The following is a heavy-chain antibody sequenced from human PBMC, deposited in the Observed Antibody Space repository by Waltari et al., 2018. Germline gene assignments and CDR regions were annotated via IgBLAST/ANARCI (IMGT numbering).Heavy chain of an antibody. CDR1: GFTFSSYA. V-gene: IGHV3-30-3*01. CDR3: ARDGAVYGDFPNWYFDL. Sequence: QVQLVESGGGVVQPGRSLSLSCAASGFTFSSYAMHWVRQAPGKGLEWVAVISYDGSNKYYADSVKGRFTISRDNSKNTLYLQMNSLRAEDTAVYYCARDGAVYGDFPNWYFDLWGQGTMVTVSS. D-gene: IGHD4-17*01. CDR2: ISYDGSNK. J-gene: IGHJ3*01.